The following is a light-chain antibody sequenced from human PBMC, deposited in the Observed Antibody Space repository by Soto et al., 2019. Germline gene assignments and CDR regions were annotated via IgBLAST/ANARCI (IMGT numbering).Light chain of an antibody. CDR1: QTVSSY. CDR2: DAS. V-gene: IGKV3-11*01. J-gene: IGKJ2*01. CDR3: QQRSNWPPYT. Sequence: EIVLTQSPATLSLSPGERATLSCRASQTVSSYLAWYQQKPGQAPRLLIYDASNRATGVPARFSGSGSGTDFTLTISGLEPEDFAVYYCQQRSNWPPYTVGQGTKLEIK.